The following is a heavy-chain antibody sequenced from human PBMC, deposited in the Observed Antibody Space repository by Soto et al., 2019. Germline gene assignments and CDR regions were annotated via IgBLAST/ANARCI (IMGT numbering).Heavy chain of an antibody. CDR1: CGSISSSSYY. Sequence: SETLPVTCTVSCGSISSSSYYWGWIRQPPGKGLEWIGSIYYSGSTYYNPSLKSRVTISVDTSKNQFSLKLSSVTAADTAVYYCARLLAYYDFWSGYLSFDYWGQGTQVTVSS. J-gene: IGHJ4*02. D-gene: IGHD3-3*01. CDR3: ARLLAYYDFWSGYLSFDY. V-gene: IGHV4-39*01. CDR2: IYYSGST.